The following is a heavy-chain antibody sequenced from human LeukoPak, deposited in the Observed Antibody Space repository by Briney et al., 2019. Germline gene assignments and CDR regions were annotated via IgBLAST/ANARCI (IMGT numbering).Heavy chain of an antibody. CDR2: INPSGGAT. CDR1: GYTFTSYY. Sequence: GASVKVSCKASGYTFTSYYMHWVRQAPGQGLEWMGIINPSGGATTYAQRSQGRVTMTRDTSASTAYMELSSLRSEDTAVYYCARDGRAPGYQLLPDYWGQGTLVTVSS. CDR3: ARDGRAPGYQLLPDY. V-gene: IGHV1-46*01. J-gene: IGHJ4*02. D-gene: IGHD2-2*01.